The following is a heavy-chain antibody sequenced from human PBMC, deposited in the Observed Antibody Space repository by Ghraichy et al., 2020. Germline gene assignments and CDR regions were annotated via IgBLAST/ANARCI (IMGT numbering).Heavy chain of an antibody. V-gene: IGHV4-39*02. CDR1: GGSIHSGTYF. Sequence: ETLSLTCTVSGGSIHSGTYFWGWIRQPPGEGLEWIGTVYYSGSTDYNPSLKSRVTISVGSSKKFFSLRMTSVTAADTAMYYCASTRQHCSSTACADAFDIWGQGTMVTVSS. D-gene: IGHD2-2*01. CDR3: ASTRQHCSSTACADAFDI. J-gene: IGHJ3*02. CDR2: VYYSGST.